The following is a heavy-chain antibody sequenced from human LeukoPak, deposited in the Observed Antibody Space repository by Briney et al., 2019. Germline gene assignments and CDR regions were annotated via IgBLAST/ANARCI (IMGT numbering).Heavy chain of an antibody. J-gene: IGHJ5*02. D-gene: IGHD6-13*01. V-gene: IGHV5-51*01. CDR2: IYPGYSDA. Sequence: GESLKISCKISGYRLTNNWIGWVRQVPGKGLEWMGPIYPGYSDAEYSPSFQGQVTLSVDTSISTAYLQLGGLRASDTAIYYCVRFALSSSLDHWGQGTLVTVSS. CDR3: VRFALSSSLDH. CDR1: GYRLTNNW.